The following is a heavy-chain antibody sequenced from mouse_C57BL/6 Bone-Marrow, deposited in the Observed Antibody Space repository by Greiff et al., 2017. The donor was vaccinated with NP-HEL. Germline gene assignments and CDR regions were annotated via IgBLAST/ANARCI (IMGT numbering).Heavy chain of an antibody. CDR3: TEFITTVVPFAY. Sequence: DVKLQESGAELVRPGASVKLSCTASGFNIKDDYMHWVKQRPEQGLEWIGWIDPENGDTEYASKFQGKATITADTSSNTAYLQLSSLTSEDTAVYYCTEFITTVVPFAYWGQGTLVTVSA. J-gene: IGHJ3*01. V-gene: IGHV14-4*01. D-gene: IGHD1-1*01. CDR2: IDPENGDT. CDR1: GFNIKDDY.